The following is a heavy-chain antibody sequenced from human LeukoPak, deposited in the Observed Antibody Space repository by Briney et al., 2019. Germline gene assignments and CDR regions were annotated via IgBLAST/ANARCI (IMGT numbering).Heavy chain of an antibody. J-gene: IGHJ5*02. V-gene: IGHV4-34*01. D-gene: IGHD3-10*01. CDR1: GGSFSGYY. CDR3: ARRILWFGELYLGFDP. CDR2: INHSGST. Sequence: AETLSLTCAVYGGSFSGYYWSRIRQPPGKGLEWIGEINHSGSTNYNPSLKSRVTISVDTSKNQFSLKLSSVTAADTAVYYCARRILWFGELYLGFDPWGQGTLVTVSS.